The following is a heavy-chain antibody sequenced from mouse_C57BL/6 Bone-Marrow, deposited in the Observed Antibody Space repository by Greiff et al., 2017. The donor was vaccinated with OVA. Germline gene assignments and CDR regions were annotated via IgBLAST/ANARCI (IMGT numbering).Heavy chain of an antibody. J-gene: IGHJ2*01. D-gene: IGHD2-1*01. Sequence: EVQLQQSGAELVRPGASVKLSCTASGFNIKDDYMHWVKQRPEQGLEWIGWIDPENGDTEYASKFQGKATITADTPSNTAYLQLRSLTSEDTAVYYCTSYGNFDDWGQGTTLTVSS. V-gene: IGHV14-4*01. CDR2: IDPENGDT. CDR1: GFNIKDDY. CDR3: TSYGNFDD.